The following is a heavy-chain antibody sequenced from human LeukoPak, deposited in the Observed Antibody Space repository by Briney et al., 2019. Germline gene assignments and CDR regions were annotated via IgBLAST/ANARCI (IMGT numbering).Heavy chain of an antibody. D-gene: IGHD2-2*01. Sequence: GGSLRLSCTASGFTFSDYWMTWVRQAPGKGLEWVANIKQDGSAKYYVDSVKGRFTISRDNAKNSLYLQMDSLGVEGTATYYCARWRGSTSERSDYWGQGTLVTVSS. CDR2: IKQDGSAK. CDR3: ARWRGSTSERSDY. J-gene: IGHJ4*02. CDR1: GFTFSDYW. V-gene: IGHV3-7*01.